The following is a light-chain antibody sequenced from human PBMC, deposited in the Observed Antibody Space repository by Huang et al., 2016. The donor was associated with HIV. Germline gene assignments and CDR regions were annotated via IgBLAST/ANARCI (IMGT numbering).Light chain of an antibody. V-gene: IGKV1-39*01. J-gene: IGKJ2*01. CDR3: QQSFTMPYT. Sequence: DIQMTQSPSSLSASVGDTITVSCRASQCIRTYLNWYQRRPGRAPNLLIYSASNLQGGVPTRFSASGSGTHFTLTITGLRPEDFATYYCQQSFTMPYTFGQGTKLDLK. CDR1: QCIRTY. CDR2: SAS.